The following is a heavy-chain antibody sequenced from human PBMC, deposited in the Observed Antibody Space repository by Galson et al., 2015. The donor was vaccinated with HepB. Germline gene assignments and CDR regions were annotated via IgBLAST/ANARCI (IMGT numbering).Heavy chain of an antibody. CDR3: ARDLTVVRGVKFVGC. J-gene: IGHJ1*01. D-gene: IGHD3-10*01. V-gene: IGHV1-18*04. CDR2: ISAYNGNT. CDR1: GYTFTSYG. Sequence: SVKVSCKASGYTFTSYGISWVRQAPGQGLEWMGWISAYNGNTNYAQKLQGRVTMTTDTSTSTAYMELMSLRSDDTAVYYCARDLTVVRGVKFVGCWSQATLVTVS.